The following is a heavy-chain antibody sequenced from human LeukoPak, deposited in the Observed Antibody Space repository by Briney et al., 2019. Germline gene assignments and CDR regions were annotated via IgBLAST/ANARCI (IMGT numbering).Heavy chain of an antibody. CDR1: GGSFSGYY. V-gene: IGHV4-34*01. CDR2: INHSGST. J-gene: IGHJ6*02. Sequence: ASETLSLTCAVYGGSFSGYYWSWIRQPPGKGLEWIGEINHSGSTNYNPSLKSRVTISLDTSKNQFSLKLSSVTAADTAVYYCARVYYYYGMDVWGQGTTVTVSS. CDR3: ARVYYYYGMDV.